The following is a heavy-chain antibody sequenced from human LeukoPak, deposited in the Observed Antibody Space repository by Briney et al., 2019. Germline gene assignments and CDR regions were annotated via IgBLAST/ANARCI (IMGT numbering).Heavy chain of an antibody. CDR2: IYSSGST. CDR3: ARGKSGSCYDP. CDR1: GGSMTTYL. V-gene: IGHV4-59*12. J-gene: IGHJ5*02. D-gene: IGHD1-26*01. Sequence: AETLSLTSTVSGGSMTTYLWTWIRQPPGKGLEWIGYIYSSGSTEYNPSLKSRLTISVDTSKNQFSLNLRSVTAADTAVYYCARGKSGSCYDPWGQGTLVTVSS.